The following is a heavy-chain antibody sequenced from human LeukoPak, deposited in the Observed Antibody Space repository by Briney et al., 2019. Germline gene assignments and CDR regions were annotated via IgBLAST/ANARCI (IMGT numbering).Heavy chain of an antibody. Sequence: ASVNVSCTASGYTFTSYGISWVRQAPGQGLEWMGWISAYNGNTNYAQKLQGRVTMTTDTSTSTAYMELRSLRSDDTAVYYCARDLRDTAMVTGHFDWFDPWGQGTLVTVSS. CDR1: GYTFTSYG. CDR2: ISAYNGNT. V-gene: IGHV1-18*01. J-gene: IGHJ5*02. D-gene: IGHD5-18*01. CDR3: ARDLRDTAMVTGHFDWFDP.